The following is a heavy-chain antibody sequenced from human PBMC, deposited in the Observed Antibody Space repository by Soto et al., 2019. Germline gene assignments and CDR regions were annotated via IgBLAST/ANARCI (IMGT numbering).Heavy chain of an antibody. D-gene: IGHD3-22*01. CDR1: GFTFGDYA. V-gene: IGHV3-49*04. CDR3: TRAYYYDSSGSFDY. J-gene: IGHJ4*02. Sequence: LRLSCTASGFTFGDYAMSWVRQAPGEGLEWVGFIRSKAYGGTTEYAASVKGRFTISRDDSKSIAYLQMNSLKTEDTAVYYCTRAYYYDSSGSFDYWGQGTLVTVSS. CDR2: IRSKAYGGTT.